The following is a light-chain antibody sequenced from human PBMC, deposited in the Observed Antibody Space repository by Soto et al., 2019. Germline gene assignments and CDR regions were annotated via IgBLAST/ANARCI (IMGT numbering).Light chain of an antibody. J-gene: IGKJ4*01. CDR2: DAS. Sequence: DIQMTQSPSSLSASVGDRVTISCQARQYNSNYLNWYQQKPGKAPKLLIYDASNLETGVPSRFNGTASGTDFTFTINSRQPGETATYYCQHYQTLPLSFGGVFKVEIK. V-gene: IGKV1-33*01. CDR1: QYNSNY. CDR3: QHYQTLPLS.